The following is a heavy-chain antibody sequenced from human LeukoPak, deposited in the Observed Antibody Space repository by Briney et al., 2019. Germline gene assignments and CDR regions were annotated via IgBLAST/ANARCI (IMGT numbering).Heavy chain of an antibody. D-gene: IGHD3-16*01. CDR1: VYTFTTYV. Sequence: ASVTVSFKPSVYTFTTYVIRWVRQAPGQGREWMGWINPNSGDTKNSQKFQGRVTITRDTSISTAYMELSRLRSDDTAVYYCATQRGSYLWGTDFDYWGQGALVTVSS. J-gene: IGHJ4*02. V-gene: IGHV1-2*02. CDR2: INPNSGDT. CDR3: ATQRGSYLWGTDFDY.